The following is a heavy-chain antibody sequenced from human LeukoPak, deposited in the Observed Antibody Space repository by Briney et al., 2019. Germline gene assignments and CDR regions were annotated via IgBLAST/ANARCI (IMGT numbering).Heavy chain of an antibody. Sequence: ASVKVSCKASGYTFTSYGISWVRQAPGQGLEWMGWISAYNGNTNYAQKLQGRVTMTTDTSTSTAYMELRSLRSDDTAVYYCARLGSSWPYYYYYYMDVWGKGTTVTISS. CDR1: GYTFTSYG. CDR2: ISAYNGNT. V-gene: IGHV1-18*01. CDR3: ARLGSSWPYYYYYYMDV. J-gene: IGHJ6*03. D-gene: IGHD6-13*01.